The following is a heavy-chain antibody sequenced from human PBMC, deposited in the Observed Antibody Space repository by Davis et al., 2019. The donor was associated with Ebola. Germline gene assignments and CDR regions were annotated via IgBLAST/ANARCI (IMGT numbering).Heavy chain of an antibody. D-gene: IGHD6-13*01. CDR2: IDDSGNT. CDR1: GGSIISYS. Sequence: MPSETLSLTCTVSGGSIISYSWSWIRQPPGKGLEWIGFIDDSGNTNYNPSLKSRVTISVDTSKNQFSLKLTSVTAADTAVYYCARGGASSRYFDYWGQGALVTVSS. CDR3: ARGGASSRYFDY. V-gene: IGHV4-59*01. J-gene: IGHJ4*02.